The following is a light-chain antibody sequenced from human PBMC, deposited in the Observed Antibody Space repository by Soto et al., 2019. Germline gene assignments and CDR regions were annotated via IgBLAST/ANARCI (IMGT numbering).Light chain of an antibody. CDR2: RAS. V-gene: IGKV3-15*01. CDR1: QNIYNN. J-gene: IGKJ1*01. CDR3: LQYHNLWA. Sequence: IVMTQCPATLSVSPGERATLSCRASQNIYNNIAWYQHRPGQAPRILIYRASTSATGVPAMFSGSGFETEYTLTISSLQSEDFAIDSCLQYHNLWAFGQGTKVDIK.